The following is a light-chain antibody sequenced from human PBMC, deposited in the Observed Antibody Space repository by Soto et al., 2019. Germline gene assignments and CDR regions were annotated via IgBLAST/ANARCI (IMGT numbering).Light chain of an antibody. CDR3: QHYGRSPPSWT. CDR2: DAS. Sequence: EIVLTQSPGTLSLSPGERATLSCRASQSVSSSYLAWYQQKPGQPPRLLIYDASRRATGIPDRFSGSGSGTDFTLTIRSLEPEDFAVYYCQHYGRSPPSWTFGQGTKVEIK. CDR1: QSVSSSY. V-gene: IGKV3-20*01. J-gene: IGKJ1*01.